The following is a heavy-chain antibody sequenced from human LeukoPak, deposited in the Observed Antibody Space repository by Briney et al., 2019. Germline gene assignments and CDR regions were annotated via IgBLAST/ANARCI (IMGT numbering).Heavy chain of an antibody. CDR1: GGSIGNYY. D-gene: IGHD3-10*01. Sequence: PSETLSLTCTVSGGSIGNYYWNWIRQPPGKGLEWIGNIYYIGSTNYNPSLKSRVTISVDTSKNQFSLRLSFVTAADTAEYYCARNYGSGSCFDYWGQGTLVTVSS. J-gene: IGHJ4*02. CDR3: ARNYGSGSCFDY. V-gene: IGHV4-59*01. CDR2: IYYIGST.